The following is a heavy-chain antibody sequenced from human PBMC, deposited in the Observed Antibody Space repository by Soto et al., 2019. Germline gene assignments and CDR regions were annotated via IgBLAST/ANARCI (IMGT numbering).Heavy chain of an antibody. CDR1: GYTFTSYA. Sequence: QVQLVQTRAKVKKPGASVKVSCKASGYTFTSYAMHWVRQAPGQRLEWMGWINAGNGNTKYSQKFQGRVTITRDTSASTAYMELSSLRSEDTAVYYCARGDMIVVVYDYWGQGTLVTVSS. CDR2: INAGNGNT. D-gene: IGHD3-22*01. J-gene: IGHJ4*02. CDR3: ARGDMIVVVYDY. V-gene: IGHV1-3*01.